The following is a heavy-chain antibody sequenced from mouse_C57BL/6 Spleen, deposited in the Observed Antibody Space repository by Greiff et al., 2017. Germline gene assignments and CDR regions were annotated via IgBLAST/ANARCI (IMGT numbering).Heavy chain of an antibody. D-gene: IGHD1-1*01. CDR2: IRSKSSNYAT. J-gene: IGHJ4*01. V-gene: IGHV10-3*01. CDR3: VRDPPYYYGSSYGAMDY. CDR1: GFTFNTYA. Sequence: EVNVVESGGGLVQPKGSLKLSCAASGFTFNTYAMHWVRQAPGKGLEWVARIRSKSSNYATYYADSVKDRFTISRDDSQSMLYLQMNNLKTEDTAMYYCVRDPPYYYGSSYGAMDYWGQGTSVTVAS.